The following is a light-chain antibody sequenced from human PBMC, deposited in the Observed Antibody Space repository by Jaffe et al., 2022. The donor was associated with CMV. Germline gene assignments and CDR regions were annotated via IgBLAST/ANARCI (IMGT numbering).Light chain of an antibody. J-gene: IGKJ5*01. CDR3: QQRSDWPPIT. Sequence: EIVLTQSPATLSLSPGERAILSCRASQNVRTYLAWYQQRGGQAPRLLIYDASNRAAGIPARFSGSGSGTDFTLTISSLEPEDFGVYYCQQRSDWPPITFGQGTRLDIK. CDR1: QNVRTY. V-gene: IGKV3-11*01. CDR2: DAS.